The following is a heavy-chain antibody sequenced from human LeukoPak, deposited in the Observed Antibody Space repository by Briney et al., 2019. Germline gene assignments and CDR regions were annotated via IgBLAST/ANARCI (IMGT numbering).Heavy chain of an antibody. CDR2: ISYDGSNK. V-gene: IGHV3-30*18. CDR1: GFTFSSYG. Sequence: GGSLRLSCAASGFTFSSYGIHWVRQAPGKGLEWVAVISYDGSNKYYADSVKGRFTISRDNSKNTLYLQMNSLRAEDTAVYYCAKDSGLDYWGQGTLVTVSS. J-gene: IGHJ4*02. CDR3: AKDSGLDY.